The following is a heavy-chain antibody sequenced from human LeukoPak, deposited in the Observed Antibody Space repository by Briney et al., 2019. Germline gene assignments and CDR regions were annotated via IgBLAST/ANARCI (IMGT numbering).Heavy chain of an antibody. D-gene: IGHD2/OR15-2a*01. Sequence: PSETLSLTCTVSGVSITSSSYYWSWIRQPPGKGLEWIGYIYYSGSTNYNPSLESRVTISVDTSKNQFSLKLSSVTAADTAVYYCARHGGKNYNSGPLWYFDLWGRGTLVTVSS. CDR2: IYYSGST. CDR3: ARHGGKNYNSGPLWYFDL. CDR1: GVSITSSSYY. J-gene: IGHJ2*01. V-gene: IGHV4-61*05.